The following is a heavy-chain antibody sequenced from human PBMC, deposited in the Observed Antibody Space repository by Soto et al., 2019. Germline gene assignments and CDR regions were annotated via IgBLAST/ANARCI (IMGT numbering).Heavy chain of an antibody. CDR1: GFTFSSYG. Sequence: QVQLVESGGGVVQPGRSLRLSCAASGFTFSSYGMHWVRQAPGKGLEWVAVISYDGSNKYYADSVKGRFTISRDNSKNTLYLQMNSLRAEDTAVYYCAKDLRSGSYPKRVYYYYRMDVWGQGTTVTVSS. D-gene: IGHD1-26*01. CDR2: ISYDGSNK. CDR3: AKDLRSGSYPKRVYYYYRMDV. V-gene: IGHV3-30*18. J-gene: IGHJ6*02.